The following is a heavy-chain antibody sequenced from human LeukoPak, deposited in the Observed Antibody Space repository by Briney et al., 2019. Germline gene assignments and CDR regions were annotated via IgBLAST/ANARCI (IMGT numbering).Heavy chain of an antibody. Sequence: SVKVSCKASGGTFSSYAISWVRQAPGQGLEWMGGIIPIFGTANYAQKFQGRVTITADESTSTAYMELSSLRSEDTAVYYCARALGYCSSISCLDYWGQGTLVTVSS. D-gene: IGHD2-2*01. J-gene: IGHJ4*02. V-gene: IGHV1-69*01. CDR3: ARALGYCSSISCLDY. CDR1: GGTFSSYA. CDR2: IIPIFGTA.